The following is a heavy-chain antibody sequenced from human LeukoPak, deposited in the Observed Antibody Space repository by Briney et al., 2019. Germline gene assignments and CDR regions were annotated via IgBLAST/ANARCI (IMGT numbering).Heavy chain of an antibody. V-gene: IGHV3-48*01. CDR2: ISSSSSTI. CDR3: ARAGPWGSYYYDSSGYYPFDY. D-gene: IGHD3-22*01. Sequence: GGSLRLSCAASGFTFSSYSMNWVRQAPGKGLEWVSYISSSSSTIYYADSVKGRFTISRDNAKNSLYLQMNSLRAEDTAVYYCARAGPWGSYYYDSSGYYPFDYWGQGTLVTVSS. J-gene: IGHJ4*02. CDR1: GFTFSSYS.